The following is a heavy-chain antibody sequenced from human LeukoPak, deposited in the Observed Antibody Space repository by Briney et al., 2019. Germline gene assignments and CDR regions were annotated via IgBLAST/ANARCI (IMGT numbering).Heavy chain of an antibody. CDR1: GYTFTRYY. CDR2: INPSGGNT. V-gene: IGHV1-46*01. D-gene: IGHD5-24*01. Sequence: ASVKVSCKASGYTFTRYYIRWVRQAPGQGLEWMGIINPSGGNTTYAQKFQGRVTLTRDTSTSKVYMDLNSLRSEDTAVYYCALLGGPTTTRDFDVWGQGTMVTVSS. CDR3: ALLGGPTTTRDFDV. J-gene: IGHJ3*01.